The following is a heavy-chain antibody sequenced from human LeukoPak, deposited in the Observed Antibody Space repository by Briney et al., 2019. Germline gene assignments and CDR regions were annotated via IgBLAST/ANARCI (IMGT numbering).Heavy chain of an antibody. Sequence: GGSLRLSCAASGFTFSSYAMHWVRQAPGKGLEWVAVISYDGSNKYYADSVKGRFTISRDNSKNTLYLQMNSLRAEDTAVYYCAKDTHRYCSSTSCYTFDYWGQGTLVTVSS. CDR3: AKDTHRYCSSTSCYTFDY. V-gene: IGHV3-30-3*01. CDR1: GFTFSSYA. CDR2: ISYDGSNK. J-gene: IGHJ4*02. D-gene: IGHD2-2*02.